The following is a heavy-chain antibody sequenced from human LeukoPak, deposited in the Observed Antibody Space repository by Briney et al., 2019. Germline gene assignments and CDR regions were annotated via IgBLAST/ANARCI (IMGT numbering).Heavy chain of an antibody. D-gene: IGHD6-19*01. CDR3: ARASAIAVPDY. Sequence: KVSCKASGYTFTSYDINWVRQAAGQGLEWMGWMNPNSGNTDYAEKLQGRVTMTRNTSISTAYMELSSLRSEDTAVYYCARASAIAVPDYWGQGTLVTVSS. CDR2: MNPNSGNT. J-gene: IGHJ4*02. CDR1: GYTFTSYD. V-gene: IGHV1-8*01.